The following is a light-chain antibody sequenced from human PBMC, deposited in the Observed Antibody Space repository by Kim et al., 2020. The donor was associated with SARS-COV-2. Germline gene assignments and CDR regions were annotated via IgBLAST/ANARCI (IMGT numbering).Light chain of an antibody. CDR1: QSVSNNH. Sequence: SPGERASLSCRARQSVSNNHLAWYQQTPGPAPRLLLSGVSRRATDIPDRFSGSGSGTDFTLSISGLEPDDFAVYYCQQYDSSPLTFGGGTKVDIK. CDR3: QQYDSSPLT. J-gene: IGKJ4*01. CDR2: GVS. V-gene: IGKV3-20*01.